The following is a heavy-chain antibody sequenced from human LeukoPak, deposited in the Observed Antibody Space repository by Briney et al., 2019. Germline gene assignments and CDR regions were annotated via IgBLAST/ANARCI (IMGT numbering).Heavy chain of an antibody. D-gene: IGHD6-19*01. CDR3: ATPDRVAVAGTSAFDI. V-gene: IGHV1-46*01. CDR1: GYTFTSYY. CDR2: INPSGGST. Sequence: ASVKVSCKASGYTFTSYYMHWVRQAPGQGLEWMGIINPSGGSTSYAQKFQGRVTMTRDTSTSTVYMELSSLRSEDTAVYYCATPDRVAVAGTSAFDIWGQGTMVTVSS. J-gene: IGHJ3*02.